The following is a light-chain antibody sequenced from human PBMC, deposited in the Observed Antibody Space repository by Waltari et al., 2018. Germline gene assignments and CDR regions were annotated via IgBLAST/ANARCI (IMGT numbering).Light chain of an antibody. V-gene: IGKV2-30*02. CDR3: MQGTHWPYT. Sequence: DVVMTQAPLYLPVTLGQAASISCKSRQSLVHRDVNTPLNWCQQRPGQSPRRLIYRVSNRDSGVPDRFRGSVSGTDFTLIINRVEAEDVGVYYCMQGTHWPYTFGQGTKLDIK. CDR1: QSLVHRDVNTP. J-gene: IGKJ2*01. CDR2: RVS.